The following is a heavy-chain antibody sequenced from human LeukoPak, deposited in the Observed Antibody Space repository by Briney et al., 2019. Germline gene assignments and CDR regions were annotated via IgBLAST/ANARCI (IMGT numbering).Heavy chain of an antibody. V-gene: IGHV3-30-3*01. D-gene: IGHD6-6*01. Sequence: GGSLRLSCAASGFTFSSYAMHWVRQAPGKGLEWVAVISYDGSNKYYADSVKGRFTISRDNSKNTLYLQMNSLRAEDTAVYYCARERIGVAARRGFDYWGQGTLVTVSS. J-gene: IGHJ4*02. CDR1: GFTFSSYA. CDR3: ARERIGVAARRGFDY. CDR2: ISYDGSNK.